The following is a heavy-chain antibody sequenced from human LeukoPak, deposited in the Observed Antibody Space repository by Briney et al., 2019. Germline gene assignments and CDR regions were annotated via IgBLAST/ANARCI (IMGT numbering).Heavy chain of an antibody. CDR2: KYYSGST. J-gene: IGHJ4*02. CDR3: ARGRSYGFDFDS. Sequence: SETLSLTCDVSGVSINTCCYYWTWIRQPPGRGLEWIGYKYYSGSTRYNSSLRSRLTISLDTSKNQFSLRLTSVTAADTAVYYCARGRSYGFDFDSWGPGALVIVSS. CDR1: GVSINTCCYY. V-gene: IGHV4-61*01. D-gene: IGHD5-18*01.